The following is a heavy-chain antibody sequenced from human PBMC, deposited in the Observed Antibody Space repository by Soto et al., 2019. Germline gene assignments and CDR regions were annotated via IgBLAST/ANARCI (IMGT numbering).Heavy chain of an antibody. CDR2: ISGRGTST. D-gene: IGHD2-15*01. J-gene: IGHJ4*02. CDR1: GFAFNNFA. CDR3: ARGQGGFSTSGSCYLVY. V-gene: IGHV3-23*01. Sequence: EVQFLESGGGLAQPGGTLRLSGTASGFAFNNFAMTWVRQAPGKGLEWVSGISGRGTSTYYADSVKGRFTISRENSKSVVYLEMNSLRTEDTAVYYCARGQGGFSTSGSCYLVYWGQGSLVTVAT.